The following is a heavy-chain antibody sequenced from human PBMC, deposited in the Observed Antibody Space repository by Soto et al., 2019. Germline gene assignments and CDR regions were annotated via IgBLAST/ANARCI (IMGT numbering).Heavy chain of an antibody. CDR2: IYSAGST. V-gene: IGHV3-66*01. J-gene: IGHJ4*02. CDR3: ARGYYDILTGYYRFYFDY. D-gene: IGHD3-9*01. Sequence: GGSLRLSCAASGFTVSSNYMSWVRQAPGKGLEWVSVIYSAGSTYYADSVKGRFTISRDNSKNTLYLQMNSLRAEDTAMYYCARGYYDILTGYYRFYFDYWGQGTLVTVSS. CDR1: GFTVSSNY.